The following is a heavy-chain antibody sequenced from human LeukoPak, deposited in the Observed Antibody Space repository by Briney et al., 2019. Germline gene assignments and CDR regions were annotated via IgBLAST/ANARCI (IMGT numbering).Heavy chain of an antibody. V-gene: IGHV4-59*01. D-gene: IGHD3-3*01. Sequence: SETLSLTCAVYGGSFSGYYWSWIRQPPGKGLEWIGYIYYSGSTNYNPSLKSRVTISVDTSKNQFSLKLSSVTAADTAVYYCARGGYYDFWSGYSGAFDIWGQGTMVTVSS. CDR3: ARGGYYDFWSGYSGAFDI. CDR2: IYYSGST. CDR1: GGSFSGYY. J-gene: IGHJ3*02.